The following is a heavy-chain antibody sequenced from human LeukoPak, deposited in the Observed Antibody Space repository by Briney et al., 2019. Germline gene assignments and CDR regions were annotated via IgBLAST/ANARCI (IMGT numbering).Heavy chain of an antibody. V-gene: IGHV1-8*03. CDR1: GYTFTSYD. D-gene: IGHD2-2*01. Sequence: ASVKVSCKASGYTFTSYDINWVRQATGQGLEWMGWMNPNSGNTGYAQKFQGRVTITRNTSICTAYMELGSLRSEDTAVYYCARGYCSSTSCYGELDYWGQGTLVTVSS. CDR3: ARGYCSSTSCYGELDY. CDR2: MNPNSGNT. J-gene: IGHJ4*02.